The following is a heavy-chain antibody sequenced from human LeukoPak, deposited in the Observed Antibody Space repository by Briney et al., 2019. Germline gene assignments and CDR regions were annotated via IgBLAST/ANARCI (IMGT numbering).Heavy chain of an antibody. Sequence: PGGSLRLSCAASGFTFSSYAMSWVRLAPGKGLEWVSAISGSGGSTYYADSVKGRFTISRDNSKNTLYLQMNSLRAEDTAVYYCAKDRDYYGSGAAFDIWGQGTMVTVSS. CDR2: ISGSGGST. V-gene: IGHV3-23*01. J-gene: IGHJ3*02. CDR1: GFTFSSYA. CDR3: AKDRDYYGSGAAFDI. D-gene: IGHD3-10*01.